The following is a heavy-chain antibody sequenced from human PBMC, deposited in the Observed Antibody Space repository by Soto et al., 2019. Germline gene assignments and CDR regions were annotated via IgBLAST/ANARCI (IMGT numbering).Heavy chain of an antibody. D-gene: IGHD6-19*01. CDR2: ISYSGNT. V-gene: IGHV4-59*11. Sequence: PSETLSLTCTVSGGSIGNQYWSWIRQRPGEGLEWVGHISYSGNTNYNPSLKSRVLISQDTSNNQFSLRLSSVTAADTAVYYCARGGSSDWQVAFDIWGQGTMVTVSS. J-gene: IGHJ3*02. CDR3: ARGGSSDWQVAFDI. CDR1: GGSIGNQY.